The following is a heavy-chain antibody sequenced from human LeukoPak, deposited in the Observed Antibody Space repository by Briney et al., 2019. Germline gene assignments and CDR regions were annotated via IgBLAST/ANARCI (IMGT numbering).Heavy chain of an antibody. V-gene: IGHV3-66*01. CDR1: EFSVGSNY. CDR3: ARGTMFPYYFDY. CDR2: IYSGGST. J-gene: IGHJ4*02. D-gene: IGHD3-10*02. Sequence: KSGGSLRLSCAASEFSVGSNYMTWVRQAPGKGLEWVSLIYSGGSTYYADSLKGRFTISRDNAKNSLYLQMNSLRAEDTTVYYCARGTMFPYYFDYWGQGTLVTVSS.